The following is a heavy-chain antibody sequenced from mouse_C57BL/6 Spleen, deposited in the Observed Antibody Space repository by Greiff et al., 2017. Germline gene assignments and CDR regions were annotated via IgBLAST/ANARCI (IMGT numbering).Heavy chain of an antibody. D-gene: IGHD2-3*01. CDR3: ARGIYDGYPWFAY. Sequence: LMQPWTELVNPVASVKLSCKASCYTFPSYWLHCVKQRPGQSLEWIGNINPSNGGTNYNEKFKSKATLTVDKPSSTAYMQLSSLTSEDSAVYYCARGIYDGYPWFAYWGQGTLVTVSA. CDR1: CYTFPSYW. CDR2: INPSNGGT. J-gene: IGHJ3*01. V-gene: IGHV1-53*01.